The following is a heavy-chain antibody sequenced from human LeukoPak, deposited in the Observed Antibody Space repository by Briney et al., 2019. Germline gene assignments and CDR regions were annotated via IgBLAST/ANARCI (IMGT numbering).Heavy chain of an antibody. CDR2: IWYDGSNK. J-gene: IGHJ3*02. CDR1: GFTFTSYG. Sequence: PGGSLRLSCAASGFTFTSYGMHGVRQAPGKGLEWVAVIWYDGSNKYYADSVKGRFTISRDNSKNTLYLQMNSLRAEDTAVYYCARDGAVAGDDDAFDIWGQGTMVTVSS. D-gene: IGHD6-19*01. CDR3: ARDGAVAGDDDAFDI. V-gene: IGHV3-33*01.